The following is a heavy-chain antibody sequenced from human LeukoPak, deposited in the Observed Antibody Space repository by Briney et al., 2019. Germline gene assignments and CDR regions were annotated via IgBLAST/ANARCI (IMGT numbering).Heavy chain of an antibody. CDR2: ISAYNGNT. J-gene: IGHJ4*02. D-gene: IGHD3-22*01. Sequence: ASVKVSCKASGYTFTTYGISWVRRAPGQGLEWMGWISAYNGNTNYAQKLQGRVTMTTDTSTSTAYMELRSLRSDDTAVYYCARDSPIYYDSGGYDAGHYWGQGTLVTVSS. V-gene: IGHV1-18*01. CDR1: GYTFTTYG. CDR3: ARDSPIYYDSGGYDAGHY.